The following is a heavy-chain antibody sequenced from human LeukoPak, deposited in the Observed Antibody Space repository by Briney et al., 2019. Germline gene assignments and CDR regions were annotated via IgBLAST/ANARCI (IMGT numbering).Heavy chain of an antibody. CDR3: ARDQVVTTVTATFDY. CDR1: GFTFSSYS. Sequence: GGSLRLSCAASGFTFSSYSMNWVRQAPGKGLEWVSYISSSSSTIYYADSVKGRFTISRDNAKNSLYLQMNSLRAEDTAVYYCARDQVVTTVTATFDYWGQGTLVTVSS. D-gene: IGHD4-11*01. CDR2: ISSSSSTI. V-gene: IGHV3-48*01. J-gene: IGHJ4*02.